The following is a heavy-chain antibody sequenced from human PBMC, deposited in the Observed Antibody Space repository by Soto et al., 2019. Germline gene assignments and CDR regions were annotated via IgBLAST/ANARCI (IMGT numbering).Heavy chain of an antibody. CDR1: GGSISSYY. V-gene: IGHV4-59*01. CDR2: IYYSGST. D-gene: IGHD5-12*01. J-gene: IGHJ6*02. CDR3: ARGGSGYDYSYYYGMDV. Sequence: SETLSLTCTVSGGSISSYYWSWIRQPPGKGLEWIGYIYYSGSTNYNPSLKSRVTISVDTSKNQFSLKLSSVTAADTAVYYCARGGSGYDYSYYYGMDVWGQGTTVTVSS.